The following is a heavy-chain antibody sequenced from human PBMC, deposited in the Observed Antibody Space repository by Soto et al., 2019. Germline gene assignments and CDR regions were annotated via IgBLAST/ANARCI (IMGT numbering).Heavy chain of an antibody. CDR3: ARVGSSGWSPDY. D-gene: IGHD6-19*01. CDR2: IFYTGST. J-gene: IGHJ4*02. CDR1: GGSISGHY. Sequence: NPSETLSLTCTVSGGSISGHYWIWIRQSPGKGLEWIGYIFYTGSTNYNPSLKSRVTLSADTSKNQFSLRLSSVTAADTAGYYCARVGSSGWSPDYWGQGTLVTVSS. V-gene: IGHV4-59*11.